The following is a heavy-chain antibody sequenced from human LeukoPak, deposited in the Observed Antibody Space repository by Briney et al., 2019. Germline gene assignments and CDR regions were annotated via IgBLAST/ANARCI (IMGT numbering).Heavy chain of an antibody. V-gene: IGHV4-59*01. CDR1: GGSISTYY. J-gene: IGHJ4*02. Sequence: PSETLSLTCTVSGGSISTYYWSWIRQPPGKGLEWIGNIYYTGSTIYNPSLESRVTMSVVTSENQLFLNLTSVTAADTAVYYCARDLKSPGSYYLGYFDHWGQGTLVTVSS. D-gene: IGHD3-10*01. CDR3: ARDLKSPGSYYLGYFDH. CDR2: IYYTGST.